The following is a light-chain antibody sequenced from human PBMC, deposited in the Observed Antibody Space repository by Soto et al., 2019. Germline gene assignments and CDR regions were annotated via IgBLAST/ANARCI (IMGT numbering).Light chain of an antibody. CDR1: QTLSRSY. CDR2: GAS. V-gene: IGKV3-20*01. J-gene: IGKJ5*01. CDR3: QQYGSAPRIS. Sequence: GLPHSSGPLSWSAGARATLSCRAIQTLSRSYLTWYQQKPGQAPRLLIFGASKRATGIPDRFSGSGSGRDFTLTISGLEPEDFAVYYCQQYGSAPRISFGQGTRLEIK.